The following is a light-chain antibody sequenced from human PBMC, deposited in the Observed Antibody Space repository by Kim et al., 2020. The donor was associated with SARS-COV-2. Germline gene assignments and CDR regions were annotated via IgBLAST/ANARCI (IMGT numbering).Light chain of an antibody. CDR1: SCNIGSNV. J-gene: IGLJ2*01. Sequence: GQMGTISCSGSSCNIGSNVVNWYQHRPGTAPKHLIYNNNQRPSGVPDRFAGSKSGTSASLAISGLQSEDEADYYCAAWDDSLNGVVFGGGTQLTVL. CDR2: NNN. V-gene: IGLV1-44*01. CDR3: AAWDDSLNGVV.